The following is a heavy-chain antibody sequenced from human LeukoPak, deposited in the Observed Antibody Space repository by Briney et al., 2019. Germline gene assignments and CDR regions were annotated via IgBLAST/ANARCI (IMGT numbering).Heavy chain of an antibody. V-gene: IGHV3-21*01. CDR1: GFTFSTYS. D-gene: IGHD5-18*01. CDR2: ITSSSGYI. J-gene: IGHJ4*02. Sequence: GGSLRLSRAASGFTFSTYSMNWVRQAPGKGLEWVSSITSSSGYIYYADSLKGRFTISRDNAENSLYLQMNSLRAEDTAVYYCARERGYSYGYSDYWGQGTLVTVSS. CDR3: ARERGYSYGYSDY.